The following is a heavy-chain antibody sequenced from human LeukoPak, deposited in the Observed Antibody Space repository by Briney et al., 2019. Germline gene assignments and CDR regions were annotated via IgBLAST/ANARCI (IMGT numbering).Heavy chain of an antibody. CDR3: ARLGSTNWGDFDY. V-gene: IGHV5-51*01. CDR2: IYPGDSDT. Sequence: GESLKISCKGSGYTFTSYWIGWVRQMPGKGLEWMGIIYPGDSDTRYSPSFQGQVSISVDKSISTAYLQWSSLKASDTAMYYCARLGSTNWGDFDYWGQGTLVTVSS. CDR1: GYTFTSYW. J-gene: IGHJ4*02. D-gene: IGHD2-2*01.